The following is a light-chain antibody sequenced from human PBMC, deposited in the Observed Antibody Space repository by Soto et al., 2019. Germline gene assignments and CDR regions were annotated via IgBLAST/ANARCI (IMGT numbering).Light chain of an antibody. Sequence: QSVLIQPASVSGSPGQSITLSCTGTSRDVGGSNYVSWYQHHPHRAPKLLIYEVYYRPSGVSSRFSGSKSGNTASLTISGLQAEDEADYYCSSYTSSNTLEVFGVGTKVTVL. J-gene: IGLJ1*01. CDR2: EVY. CDR3: SSYTSSNTLEV. CDR1: SRDVGGSNY. V-gene: IGLV2-14*01.